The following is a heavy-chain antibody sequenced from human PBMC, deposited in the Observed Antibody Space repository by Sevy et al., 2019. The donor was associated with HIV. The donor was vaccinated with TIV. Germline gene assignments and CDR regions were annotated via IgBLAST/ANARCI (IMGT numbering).Heavy chain of an antibody. CDR1: GFTVSNYW. CDR2: IKEDGKET. J-gene: IGHJ4*02. Sequence: GGSLRLSCVASGFTVSNYWMNWVRQAPGMGLEWVAKIKEDGKETYDGDSVNGRFTISRDNAKNSLYLQMTSLRAEDTAVYYCARDKNSAMVTPFDFWGQGTLVTVSS. V-gene: IGHV3-7*03. CDR3: ARDKNSAMVTPFDF. D-gene: IGHD5-18*01.